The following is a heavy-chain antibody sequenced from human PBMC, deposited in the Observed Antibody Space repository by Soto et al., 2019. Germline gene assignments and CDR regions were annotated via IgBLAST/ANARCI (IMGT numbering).Heavy chain of an antibody. CDR3: ARLGPFAGTIYYFDY. D-gene: IGHD1-7*01. Sequence: PSETLSLTCTVSGGSISSSSYYWGWIRQPPGKGLEWIGSIYYSGSTYYNPSLKSRVTISVDTSKNQFSPKLSSVTAADTAVYYCARLGPFAGTIYYFDYWGQGTLVTVSS. CDR1: GGSISSSSYY. V-gene: IGHV4-39*01. CDR2: IYYSGST. J-gene: IGHJ4*02.